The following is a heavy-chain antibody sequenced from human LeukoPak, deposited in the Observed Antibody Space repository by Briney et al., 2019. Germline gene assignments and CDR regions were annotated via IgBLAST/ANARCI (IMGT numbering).Heavy chain of an antibody. Sequence: SETLSLTCTVSGGSISSSSYYWGWIRQPPGKGLEWIASIYYSGSTYYNPSLKSRVTISVDTSKNQFSLKLSSVTAADTAVYYCARVLLWFGELSSYYYGMDVWGQGTTVTVSS. CDR2: IYYSGST. V-gene: IGHV4-39*01. CDR1: GGSISSSSYY. J-gene: IGHJ6*02. D-gene: IGHD3-10*01. CDR3: ARVLLWFGELSSYYYGMDV.